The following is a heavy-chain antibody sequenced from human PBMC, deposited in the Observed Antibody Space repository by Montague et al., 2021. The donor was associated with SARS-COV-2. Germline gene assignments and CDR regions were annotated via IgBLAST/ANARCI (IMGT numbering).Heavy chain of an antibody. Sequence: SETLSLTCTVSNGSINNYYWSWVRQPPGKRLEWIGYIYYRGSTNYNPSLESRVTISIDTSKNQFPLKLRSVTAADTAVYFCAREGLHNWFDPWGQGTLVIVSS. CDR1: NGSINNYY. V-gene: IGHV4-59*01. CDR2: IYYRGST. CDR3: AREGLHNWFDP. J-gene: IGHJ5*01.